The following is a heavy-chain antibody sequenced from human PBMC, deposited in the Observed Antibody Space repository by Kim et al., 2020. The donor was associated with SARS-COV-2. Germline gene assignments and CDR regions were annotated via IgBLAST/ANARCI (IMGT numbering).Heavy chain of an antibody. CDR1: GYTFTGYY. D-gene: IGHD3-3*01. V-gene: IGHV1-2*02. CDR3: ARARFLEWLLEDY. CDR2: INPNSGAT. J-gene: IGHJ4*02. Sequence: ASVKVSCKASGYTFTGYYMHWVRQAPGQGLEWMGWINPNSGATNYAQKFQGRVTMTRDTSISTAYMELSRLRSDDTAVYYCARARFLEWLLEDYWGQGTLVTVSS.